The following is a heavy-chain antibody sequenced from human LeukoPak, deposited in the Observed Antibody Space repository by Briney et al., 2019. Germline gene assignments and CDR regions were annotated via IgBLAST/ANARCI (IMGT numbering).Heavy chain of an antibody. J-gene: IGHJ4*02. V-gene: IGHV3-7*01. CDR1: GFTFSNSW. CDR3: ARDRAYGTFDY. Sequence: GGSLRLSCVDSGFTFSNSWMSWVRQAPGRGLEWVATSNADGSEEFYVESVKGRFTISRNNARSSLFLHMDSLRAEDTAVYYCARDRAYGTFDYWGQGTPVTVSS. CDR2: SNADGSEE. D-gene: IGHD4-17*01.